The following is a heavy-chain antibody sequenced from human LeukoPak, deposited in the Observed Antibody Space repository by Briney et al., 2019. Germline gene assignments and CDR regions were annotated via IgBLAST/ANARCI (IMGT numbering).Heavy chain of an antibody. CDR2: IYHSGRT. CDR3: AREGDCSGGRCYSSPLDY. Sequence: SETLSLTCTVSGGSISSGGYYWSWIRQPPGKGLEWIGYIYHSGRTYYNPSLKSRVTISVDTSKNQFSLELSSVTATDAAVYYCAREGDCSGGRCYSSPLDYWGQGTLVTVSS. V-gene: IGHV4-30-2*01. J-gene: IGHJ4*02. CDR1: GGSISSGGYY. D-gene: IGHD2-15*01.